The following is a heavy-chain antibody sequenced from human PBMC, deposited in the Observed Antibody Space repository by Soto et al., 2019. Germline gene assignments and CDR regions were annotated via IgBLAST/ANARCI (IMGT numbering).Heavy chain of an antibody. J-gene: IGHJ4*02. CDR1: GGTFSSYA. CDR3: ARARDSSGYYLGYFDY. CDR2: IIPILGTA. V-gene: IGHV1-69*01. Sequence: QVQLVQSGAEVKKPGSSVKVSCKASGGTFSSYAISWVRQAPGQGLEWRGGIIPILGTANYAQKFQGRVTLAADESTRTAYMELSSLRSEDTAVYYCARARDSSGYYLGYFDYWGQGTLVTVSS. D-gene: IGHD3-22*01.